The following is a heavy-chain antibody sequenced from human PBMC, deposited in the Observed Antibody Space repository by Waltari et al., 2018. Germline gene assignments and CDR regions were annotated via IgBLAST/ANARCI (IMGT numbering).Heavy chain of an antibody. Sequence: QVQLVESGGGVVQPGGSLRLSCAASGFTFSSYGMHWVRQAPGKGLEWVAFIRYDGSNKYYADSGKGRFTISRDNSKNTLYLQMNSLRAEDTAVYYCAKDWKGWLQFIFDYWGQGTLVTVSS. D-gene: IGHD5-12*01. J-gene: IGHJ4*02. CDR1: GFTFSSYG. CDR2: IRYDGSNK. CDR3: AKDWKGWLQFIFDY. V-gene: IGHV3-30*02.